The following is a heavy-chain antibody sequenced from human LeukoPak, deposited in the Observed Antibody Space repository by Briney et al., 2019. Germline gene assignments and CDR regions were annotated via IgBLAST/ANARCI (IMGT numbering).Heavy chain of an antibody. D-gene: IGHD2-2*02. CDR2: IIPIFGTA. V-gene: IGHV1-69*13. CDR3: ARGLDIVVVPAAILSYYYYGMDV. CDR1: GYTFTSYG. J-gene: IGHJ6*02. Sequence: GASVKVSCKASGYTFTSYGISWVRQAPGQGLEWMGGIIPIFGTANYAQKFQGRVTITADESTSTAYMELSSLRSEDTAVYYCARGLDIVVVPAAILSYYYYGMDVWGQGTTVTVSS.